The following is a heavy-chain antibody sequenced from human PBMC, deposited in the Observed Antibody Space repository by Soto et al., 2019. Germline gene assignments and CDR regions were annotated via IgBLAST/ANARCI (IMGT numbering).Heavy chain of an antibody. CDR3: AKSGSSGWYGWFDP. CDR1: GFSLRTSGVG. CDR2: IYWNDDK. J-gene: IGHJ5*02. D-gene: IGHD6-19*01. Sequence: TLTLTCIFSGFSLRTSGVGVGWIRQPPGKALEWLGFIYWNDDKRYSPSLKSRLTITKDTSKNQVVLTMTNMDPVDTATYYCAKSGSSGWYGWFDPWGQGTLVTVSS. V-gene: IGHV2-5*01.